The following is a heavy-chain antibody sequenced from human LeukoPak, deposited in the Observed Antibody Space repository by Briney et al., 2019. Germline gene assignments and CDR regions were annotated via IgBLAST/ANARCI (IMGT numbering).Heavy chain of an antibody. CDR2: IHDRGIT. J-gene: IGHJ4*02. V-gene: IGHV4-39*07. Sequence: PSETLSLTCTVSGGSISSSSYYWGWIRQPPGKGLEWIGSIHDRGITYYNPSLKSRVTISVDTSKNQFSLKLSSVTAADTAVYYCARVVYDSSTYPKSYFDFWGQGTLVTVSS. CDR1: GGSISSSSYY. D-gene: IGHD3-22*01. CDR3: ARVVYDSSTYPKSYFDF.